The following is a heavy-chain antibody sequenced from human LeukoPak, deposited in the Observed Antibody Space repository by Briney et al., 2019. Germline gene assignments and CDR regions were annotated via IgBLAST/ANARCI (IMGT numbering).Heavy chain of an antibody. CDR3: ARDLNYYGSGSYHH. CDR2: IWYDGSNK. V-gene: IGHV3-33*01. J-gene: IGHJ4*02. CDR1: GFTFSSYG. Sequence: PGRSLRLSCAASGFTFSSYGMHWVRQAPGKGLEWVAVIWYDGSNKYYADSVKGRFTISRDNSKNTLYLQMNSLRAEDTAVYYCARDLNYYGSGSYHHWGQGTLVTVSS. D-gene: IGHD3-10*01.